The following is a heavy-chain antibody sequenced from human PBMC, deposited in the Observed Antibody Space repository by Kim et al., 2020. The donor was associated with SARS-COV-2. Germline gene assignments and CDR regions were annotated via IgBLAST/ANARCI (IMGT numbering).Heavy chain of an antibody. J-gene: IGHJ6*02. D-gene: IGHD2-8*01. V-gene: IGHV3-11*01. CDR1: GFTFSDYY. Sequence: GGSLRLSCAASGFTFSDYYMSWIRQAPGKGLEWVSYISSSGSTIYYADSVKGRFTISRDNAKNSLYLQMNSLRAEDTAVYYCARYALGVPYYYYGMDVWGQGTTVTVSS. CDR3: ARYALGVPYYYYGMDV. CDR2: ISSSGSTI.